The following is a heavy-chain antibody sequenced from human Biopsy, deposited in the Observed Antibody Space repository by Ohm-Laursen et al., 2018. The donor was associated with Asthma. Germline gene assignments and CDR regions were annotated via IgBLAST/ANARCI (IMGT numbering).Heavy chain of an antibody. J-gene: IGHJ4*02. D-gene: IGHD5-24*01. CDR2: ISPFTGDT. CDR3: ARHPYNFGGFDY. CDR1: GYTFTSYD. Sequence: SVKVSCKASGYTFTSYDINWVRQATGQGLEWMGWISPFTGDTHFGQKFQGRVTMTTDTSTDTAYMELRSLRSDDTDVYYCARHPYNFGGFDYWGQGSLVPVSS. V-gene: IGHV1-18*01.